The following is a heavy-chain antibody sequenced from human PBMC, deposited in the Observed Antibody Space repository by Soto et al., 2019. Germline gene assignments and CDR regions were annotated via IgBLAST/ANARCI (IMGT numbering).Heavy chain of an antibody. J-gene: IGHJ4*02. D-gene: IGHD4-17*01. Sequence: SVKVSYKASRGTFSSYATSWVRQAPVQGLEWMGGIIPIFGTANYAQKFQGRVTITADESTSTAYMELSSLRSGDTAVYYCATAVDYGDYLPTTLDYWGQGTLVTVYS. CDR3: ATAVDYGDYLPTTLDY. CDR2: IIPIFGTA. CDR1: RGTFSSYA. V-gene: IGHV1-69*13.